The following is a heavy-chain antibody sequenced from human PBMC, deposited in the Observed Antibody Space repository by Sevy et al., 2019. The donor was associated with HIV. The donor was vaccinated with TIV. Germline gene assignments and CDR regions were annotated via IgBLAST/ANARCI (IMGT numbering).Heavy chain of an antibody. Sequence: GGSLRLSCTASRFTFSYFGMHWVRQTPGKGLEWVAFIRYDGTEKYYADSVKGRFTISRDNSKNTASLQMSSLRPEDTAVYYCAKNTAAAGAGGFDYWGQGTLVTVSS. V-gene: IGHV3-30*02. CDR3: AKNTAAAGAGGFDY. D-gene: IGHD6-13*01. CDR2: IRYDGTEK. CDR1: RFTFSYFG. J-gene: IGHJ4*02.